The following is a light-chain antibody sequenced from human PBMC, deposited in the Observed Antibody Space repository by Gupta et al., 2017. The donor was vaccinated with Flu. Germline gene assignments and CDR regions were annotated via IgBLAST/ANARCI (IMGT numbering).Light chain of an antibody. Sequence: PATLSLSPGERATLTCRASQSVSSYLAWYQQKPGQAPRLLIYDASNRATGIPARFSGSGSGTDFTLTISSLEPEDFAVYYCQQRSNWPTTFGGGTKVEIK. CDR1: QSVSSY. CDR2: DAS. CDR3: QQRSNWPTT. J-gene: IGKJ4*01. V-gene: IGKV3-11*01.